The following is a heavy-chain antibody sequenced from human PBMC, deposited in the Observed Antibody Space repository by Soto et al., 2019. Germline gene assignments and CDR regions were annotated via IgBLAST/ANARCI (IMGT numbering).Heavy chain of an antibody. D-gene: IGHD2-15*01. CDR3: ARGPPYCSGGSCYSDRIDY. Sequence: LTCAVYGGSFSGYYWSWIRQPPGKGLEWIGEINHSGSTNYNPSLKSRVTISVDTSKNQFSLKLSSVTAADTAVYYGARGPPYCSGGSCYSDRIDYWGQGTLVTVSS. V-gene: IGHV4-34*01. J-gene: IGHJ4*02. CDR1: GGSFSGYY. CDR2: INHSGST.